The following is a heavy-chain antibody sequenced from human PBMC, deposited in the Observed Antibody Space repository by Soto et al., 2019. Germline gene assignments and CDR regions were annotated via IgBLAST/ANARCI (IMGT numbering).Heavy chain of an antibody. CDR1: GGSFSGYY. CDR3: ARGKVGSLFDY. CDR2: INHSGST. D-gene: IGHD6-25*01. J-gene: IGHJ4*02. Sequence: SETLSLTCAVYGGSFSGYYWSWIRQPPGKGLEWIGEINHSGSTNYNPSLKSRVTISVDTSKNQFSLKLSSVTAADTAVYYCARGKVGSLFDYWGQGALVTVSS. V-gene: IGHV4-34*01.